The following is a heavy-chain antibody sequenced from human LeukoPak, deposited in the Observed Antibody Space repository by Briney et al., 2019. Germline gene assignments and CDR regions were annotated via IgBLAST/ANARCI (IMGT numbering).Heavy chain of an antibody. V-gene: IGHV3-23*01. CDR2: ISGSGGST. J-gene: IGHJ4*02. CDR1: GFTFSSYA. CDR3: AKDIGYYYDSRVY. D-gene: IGHD3-22*01. Sequence: GGSLRLSCAASGFTFSSYAMSWVRQAPGKGLEWVSAISGSGGSTYYADSVKGRFTISRDNSKNTLYPQMNSLRAEDTAVYYCAKDIGYYYDSRVYWGQGTLVTVSS.